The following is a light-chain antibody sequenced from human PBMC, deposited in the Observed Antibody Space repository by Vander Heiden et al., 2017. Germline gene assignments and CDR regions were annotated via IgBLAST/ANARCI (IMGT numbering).Light chain of an antibody. J-gene: IGLJ3*02. CDR1: SSNIGYNS. CDR2: DNN. V-gene: IGLV1-51*01. CDR3: GAWDSSLSVVL. Sequence: QSVLTQPHSVSAAPGQKVTIYCSGGSSNIGYNSVSWYQQLPGTAPKFLIYDNNKRPSGIPDRFSGSKSGTSATLDITGLQTGDEAGYYCGAWDSSLSVVLFGGGTKLTLL.